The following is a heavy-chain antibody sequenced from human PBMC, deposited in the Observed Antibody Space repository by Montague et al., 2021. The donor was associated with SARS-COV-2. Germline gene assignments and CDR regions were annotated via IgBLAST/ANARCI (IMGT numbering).Heavy chain of an antibody. D-gene: IGHD1-1*01. J-gene: IGHJ6*02. Sequence: SETLSLTCTIHGGSFSGGSFSGFYWNWVRQAPGKGLEWIGEISDSGSTNYKPSLRSRVTISVDKSDNQLSLSLRSVTAADTGVYYCARDASSSRWLRGRERYHSYPMDVWGQGTTVTVSS. CDR1: GGSFSGFY. CDR3: ARDASSSRWLRGRERYHSYPMDV. CDR2: ISDSGST. V-gene: IGHV4-34*01.